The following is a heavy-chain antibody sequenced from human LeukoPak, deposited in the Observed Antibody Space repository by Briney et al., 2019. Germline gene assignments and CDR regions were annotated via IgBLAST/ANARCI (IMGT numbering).Heavy chain of an antibody. CDR3: ARDPRGGTSRDNWFDP. D-gene: IGHD1-1*01. V-gene: IGHV4-59*01. Sequence: SETLSLTCSVSGGSISSYYWSWIRQPPGKGLEWIGYIYYSGSTNYNPSLKSRVTISVDTSKNQFSLKLNSVTAADTAVYYCARDPRGGTSRDNWFDPWGQGTLVTVSS. CDR2: IYYSGST. CDR1: GGSISSYY. J-gene: IGHJ5*02.